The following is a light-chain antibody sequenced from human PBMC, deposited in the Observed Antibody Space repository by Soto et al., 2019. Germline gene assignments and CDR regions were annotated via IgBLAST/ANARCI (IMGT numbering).Light chain of an antibody. V-gene: IGLV3-21*02. CDR3: QVWDSSSDWV. CDR1: DMGTKS. Sequence: SYELTQPPSVSVAPGQTARITCGGNDMGTKSVHWYQQRPGQAPVLVVYDTGDRPSGIPERFSGSNSGDTATLTISRVEAGDEADYYCQVWDSSSDWVFGGGTQLTVL. J-gene: IGLJ3*02. CDR2: DTG.